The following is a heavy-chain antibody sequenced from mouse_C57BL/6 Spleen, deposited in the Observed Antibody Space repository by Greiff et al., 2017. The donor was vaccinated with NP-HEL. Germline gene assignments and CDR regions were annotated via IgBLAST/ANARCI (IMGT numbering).Heavy chain of an antibody. V-gene: IGHV5-17*01. CDR2: ISSGSSTI. CDR1: GFTFSDYG. J-gene: IGHJ1*03. CDR3: ARVWYGSSPHWYFDV. D-gene: IGHD1-1*01. Sequence: DVKLVESGGGLVKPGGSLKLSCAASGFTFSDYGMHWVRQAPEKGLEWVAYISSGSSTIYYADTVKGRFTISRDNAKNTLFLQMTSLRSEDTAMYYCARVWYGSSPHWYFDVWGTGTTVTVSS.